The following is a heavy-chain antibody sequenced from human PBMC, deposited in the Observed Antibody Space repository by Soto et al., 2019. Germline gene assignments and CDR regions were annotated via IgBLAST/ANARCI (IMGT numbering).Heavy chain of an antibody. J-gene: IGHJ4*02. Sequence: QVQLVQSGAEVKKPGASVKVSCKASGYTFTNYAIDWVRQAPGQRLEWMGWINAGNGNTKYSQKFLGRVTITRDTSACTAYMELSSLRSEDTAVYYCARDMGFGLSDYWGQGILVTVSS. CDR1: GYTFTNYA. CDR3: ARDMGFGLSDY. D-gene: IGHD3-10*01. CDR2: INAGNGNT. V-gene: IGHV1-3*01.